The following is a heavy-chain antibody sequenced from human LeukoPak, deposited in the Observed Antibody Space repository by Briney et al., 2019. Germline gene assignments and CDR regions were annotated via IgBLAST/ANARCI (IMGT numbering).Heavy chain of an antibody. CDR2: INHSGST. Sequence: SETLSLTCAVSGGSFSGYYWSWIRQPPGKGLEWIGEINHSGSTNYNPSLKSRVTISVDTSKNQFSLKLSSVTAADTAVYYCAREYYYDSSGYFYWGQGTLVTVSS. D-gene: IGHD3-22*01. CDR1: GGSFSGYY. J-gene: IGHJ4*02. CDR3: AREYYYDSSGYFY. V-gene: IGHV4-34*01.